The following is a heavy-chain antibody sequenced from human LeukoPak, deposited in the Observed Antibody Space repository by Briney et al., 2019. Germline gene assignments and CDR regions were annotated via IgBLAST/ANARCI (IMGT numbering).Heavy chain of an antibody. CDR3: ARFIAVAGTRHFDY. D-gene: IGHD6-19*01. V-gene: IGHV3-21*01. J-gene: IGHJ4*02. CDR1: GFTFSSYS. Sequence: GGSLRLSCAASGFTFSSYSMNWVRQAPGKGLEWVSYITSSSSYIYYADSVKGRFTISRDNAKNSLYLQMNSLRAEDTAVYYCARFIAVAGTRHFDYWGQGTLVTVSS. CDR2: ITSSSSYI.